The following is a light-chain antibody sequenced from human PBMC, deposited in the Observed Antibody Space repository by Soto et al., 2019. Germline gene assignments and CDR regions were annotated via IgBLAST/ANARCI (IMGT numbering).Light chain of an antibody. CDR1: QGISTY. CDR2: AAS. J-gene: IGKJ2*01. CDR3: QQSYTMAPNT. Sequence: IQMTQSPSSLSASVGDRVNITCRASQGISTYLNWYQQTPGKAPKLLIHAASSLHRGVPSRFSGGGSGTDFTLIISSLQPEDFATYYCQQSYTMAPNTFGQGTRLAIK. V-gene: IGKV1-39*01.